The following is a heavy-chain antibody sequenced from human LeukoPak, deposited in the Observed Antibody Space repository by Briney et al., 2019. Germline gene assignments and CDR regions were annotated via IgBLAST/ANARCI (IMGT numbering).Heavy chain of an antibody. V-gene: IGHV3-48*03. J-gene: IGHJ1*01. CDR2: ISSSGKTI. Sequence: GGSLRLSCAAPGFTFSSYEMNWVRQAPGKGLEWVSYISSSGKTIYYADSVKGRFTISRDNAKNSLYLQMNSLRAEDTAVYYCVVGDYYDTSGYYRAFQHWGQGTLVTVSS. D-gene: IGHD3-22*01. CDR1: GFTFSSYE. CDR3: VVGDYYDTSGYYRAFQH.